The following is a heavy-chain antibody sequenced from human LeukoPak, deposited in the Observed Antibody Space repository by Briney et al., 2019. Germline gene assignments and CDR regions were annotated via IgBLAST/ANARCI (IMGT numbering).Heavy chain of an antibody. CDR1: GDSLSSYY. CDR2: IYYSGST. Sequence: SETLSLTCTVSGDSLSSYYWSWIRQPPGKGLEWIGYIYYSGSTNSSPSLKSRVTISIDTSKRQFSLELNSVTAADTAVYFCARHYRGRHPDYWGQGTLVTVSS. J-gene: IGHJ4*02. D-gene: IGHD3-16*01. V-gene: IGHV4-59*08. CDR3: ARHYRGRHPDY.